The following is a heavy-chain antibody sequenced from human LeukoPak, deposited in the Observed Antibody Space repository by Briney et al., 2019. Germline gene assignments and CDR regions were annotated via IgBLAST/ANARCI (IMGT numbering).Heavy chain of an antibody. Sequence: PGGSLRLSCAASGFTFSSYSMNWVRQAPGKGLEGVSYISSSSSTIYYADSVKGRFTISRDNAKNSLYLQMNSLRAEDTAVYYCARGHSSGWYDSDYWGQGTLVTVSS. CDR1: GFTFSSYS. CDR3: ARGHSSGWYDSDY. CDR2: ISSSSSTI. V-gene: IGHV3-48*01. D-gene: IGHD6-19*01. J-gene: IGHJ4*02.